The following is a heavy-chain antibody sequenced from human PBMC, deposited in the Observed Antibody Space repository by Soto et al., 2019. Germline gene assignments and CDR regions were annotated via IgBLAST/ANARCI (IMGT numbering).Heavy chain of an antibody. J-gene: IGHJ6*02. CDR1: GDSISTYY. D-gene: IGHD6-13*01. CDR2: IYYSGST. Sequence: SETLSLTCTVSGDSISTYYWSWIRQPPGKGLQWIGYIYYSGSTNYNPSLKSRVTISVDTSKNQFSLKLSPVTAADTAVYYCAREHSSSPTSRYGMDVWGQGTTVTVSS. CDR3: AREHSSSPTSRYGMDV. V-gene: IGHV4-59*01.